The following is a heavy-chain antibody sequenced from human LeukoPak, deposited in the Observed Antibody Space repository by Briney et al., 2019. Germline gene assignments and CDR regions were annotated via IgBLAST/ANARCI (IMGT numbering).Heavy chain of an antibody. J-gene: IGHJ4*02. D-gene: IGHD2-15*01. CDR1: GYTFSSHA. CDR3: ARVSGGGGIYYFDY. CDR2: IKQDGSEK. Sequence: GGSLRLSCVASGYTFSSHAMSWVRQAPGKGLEWVANIKQDGSEKYYVDSVKGRFTISRDNAKNSLYLQMNSLRAEDTAVYYCARVSGGGGIYYFDYWGQGTLVTVSS. V-gene: IGHV3-7*01.